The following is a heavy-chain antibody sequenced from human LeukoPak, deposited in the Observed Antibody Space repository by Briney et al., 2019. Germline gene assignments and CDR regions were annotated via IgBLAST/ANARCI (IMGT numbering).Heavy chain of an antibody. CDR1: GGSITSDSYS. D-gene: IGHD6-6*01. J-gene: IGHJ5*02. CDR2: IYYPGST. V-gene: IGHV4-30-4*07. CDR3: ARQPALLPRRPYNWFDP. Sequence: SETLSLTCIVSGGSITSDSYSWSWIRQPLGKGLEYIGYIYYPGSTYYNPSLKSRITMSFDISKNQFSLKLTSVTAADTAVYYCARQPALLPRRPYNWFDPWGQGTLVTVSS.